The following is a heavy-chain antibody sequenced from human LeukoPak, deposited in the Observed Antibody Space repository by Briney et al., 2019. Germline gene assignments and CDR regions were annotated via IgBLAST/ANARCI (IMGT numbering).Heavy chain of an antibody. J-gene: IGHJ4*02. CDR2: IYSGGST. D-gene: IGHD2-15*01. CDR3: ARDATRDYFDY. V-gene: IGHV3-66*01. Sequence: PGGSLRLSCAASGFTVSSNYMSWVRQAPGKGLEWVSVIYSGGSTYYADSVKGRFTISRDNSKNTLYLQMNSLRAEDTAVYYCARDATRDYFDYWGQGTLVTVSS. CDR1: GFTVSSNY.